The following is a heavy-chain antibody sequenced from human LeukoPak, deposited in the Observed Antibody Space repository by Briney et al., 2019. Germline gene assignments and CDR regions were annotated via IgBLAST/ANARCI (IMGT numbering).Heavy chain of an antibody. CDR1: GGSISSYY. Sequence: PSETLSLTCTVSGGSISSYYWSWIRQPPGKGLEWIGNIYYSGSTNYNPSLKSRVTISVDTSKNQFSLKLSSVTAADTAVYYCARAEITMIVVGAFDIWGQGTMVTVSS. D-gene: IGHD3-22*01. CDR3: ARAEITMIVVGAFDI. V-gene: IGHV4-59*01. J-gene: IGHJ3*02. CDR2: IYYSGST.